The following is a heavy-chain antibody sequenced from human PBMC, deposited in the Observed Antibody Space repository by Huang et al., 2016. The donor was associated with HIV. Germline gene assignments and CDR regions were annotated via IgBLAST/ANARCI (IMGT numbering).Heavy chain of an antibody. CDR2: GNHRVRA. V-gene: IGHV4-34*01. CDR1: GGSFSDYF. Sequence: QVRLEQWGPNLLKPSDTLSLKCAVYGGSFSDYFWTWIRQSPVKGLEWIGEGNHRVRATHNPPLRSRVSMSVDSSKNQFYLNLTSVTAADTAVYFCARPKMTATPSDSSWSYFDFWGRGTPVTVSS. D-gene: IGHD3-10*01. CDR3: ARPKMTATPSDSSWSYFDF. J-gene: IGHJ4*02.